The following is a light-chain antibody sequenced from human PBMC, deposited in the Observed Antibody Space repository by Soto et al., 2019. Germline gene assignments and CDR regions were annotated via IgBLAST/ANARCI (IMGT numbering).Light chain of an antibody. J-gene: IGLJ1*01. CDR2: DVT. CDR1: SSDVGVYNY. Sequence: QSALTQPRSVSGSPGQSVTISCTGPSSDVGVYNYVSWYQHHPGKAPKVMIYDVTKRPSGVPDRFSGSKSGNTASLTISGLQADDEADYYCCAYAGRFVFGTGTKLTVL. V-gene: IGLV2-11*01. CDR3: CAYAGRFV.